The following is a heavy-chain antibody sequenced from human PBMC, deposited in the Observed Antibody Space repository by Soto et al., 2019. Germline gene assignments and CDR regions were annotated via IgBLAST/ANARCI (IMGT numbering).Heavy chain of an antibody. V-gene: IGHV3-30*03. Sequence: GGSLRLSCAAPGFTFSSYGMHWVRQAPGKGMEWVAVISYDGSNKYYADSVKGRFTISRDNSKNTLYLQMNSLRAEDTAVYYCGGYYDSSGYYFDAFDIWGQGTMVTVSS. J-gene: IGHJ3*02. CDR2: ISYDGSNK. CDR1: GFTFSSYG. CDR3: GGYYDSSGYYFDAFDI. D-gene: IGHD3-22*01.